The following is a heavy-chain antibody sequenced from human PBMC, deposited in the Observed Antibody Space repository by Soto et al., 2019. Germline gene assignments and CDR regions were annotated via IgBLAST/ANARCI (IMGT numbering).Heavy chain of an antibody. J-gene: IGHJ6*02. D-gene: IGHD6-13*01. CDR1: GFTFSSYW. V-gene: IGHV3-74*01. CDR3: AGVYSSSWLRALAYYYYGMDV. CDR2: INSDGSST. Sequence: GGSLRLSCAASGFTFSSYWMHWVRQAPGKGLVWVSRINSDGSSTSYADSVKGRFTISRDNAKNTLYLQMNSLRAEDTAVYYCAGVYSSSWLRALAYYYYGMDVWGQGTTVTVSS.